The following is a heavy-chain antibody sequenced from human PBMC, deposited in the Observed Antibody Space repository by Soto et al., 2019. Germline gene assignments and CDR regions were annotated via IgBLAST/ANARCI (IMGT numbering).Heavy chain of an antibody. J-gene: IGHJ2*01. V-gene: IGHV3-30-3*01. CDR3: AMKGYCGAGDCNIVNWYFDL. CDR2: ISHRGSDK. CDR1: GFTFGGYV. D-gene: IGHD2-15*01. Sequence: QVQLVESGGGVVQPGRSLRLSCAASGFTFGGYVMHWVRQAPGKGLEWVAVISHRGSDKYYADFVEGRFTISRDNSENTLYLQMDSLRPEDTAVYSCAMKGYCGAGDCNIVNWYFDLWGRGTLVTVSS.